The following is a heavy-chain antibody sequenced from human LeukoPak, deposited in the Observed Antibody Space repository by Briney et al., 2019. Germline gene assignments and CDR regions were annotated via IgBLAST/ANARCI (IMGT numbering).Heavy chain of an antibody. CDR2: ISAYNGNT. J-gene: IGHJ4*02. V-gene: IGHV1-18*01. CDR3: ARTIVVVPAASLGY. Sequence: SVKVSCKASGYTFTSYGISWVRQAPGQGVEWMGWISAYNGNTNYAQKLQGRVTMTTDTSTSTAYMELRSLRSDDTAVYYCARTIVVVPAASLGYWGQGTLVTVSS. D-gene: IGHD2-2*01. CDR1: GYTFTSYG.